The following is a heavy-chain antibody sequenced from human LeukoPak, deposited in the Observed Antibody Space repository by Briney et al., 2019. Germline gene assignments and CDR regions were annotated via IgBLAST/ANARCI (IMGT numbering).Heavy chain of an antibody. Sequence: GGSLRLSCAGSGFTFSTYWMSWVRQAPGKGLEWVANIKQDGSEKYYVDTVKGRFTISRDNAKNSLYLQMDSLRAEDTAVYYCARDRNTDFWSGYYTNYFDYWGQGTLVTVSS. D-gene: IGHD3-3*01. J-gene: IGHJ4*02. V-gene: IGHV3-7*01. CDR3: ARDRNTDFWSGYYTNYFDY. CDR1: GFTFSTYW. CDR2: IKQDGSEK.